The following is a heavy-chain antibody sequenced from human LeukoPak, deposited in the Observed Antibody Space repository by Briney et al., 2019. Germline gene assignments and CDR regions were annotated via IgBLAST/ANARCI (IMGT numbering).Heavy chain of an antibody. CDR3: ARGHYGGNPADAFDI. V-gene: IGHV3-11*01. J-gene: IGHJ3*02. D-gene: IGHD4-23*01. Sequence: GGSLRPSCAASGFIFSDYYMSWIRQAPGKGLEWVSYLSTSGDIMYYAGSVKGRFTISRDNAKNSLYLEMDSLRAEDTAVYYCARGHYGGNPADAFDIWGQGTMVTVS. CDR2: LSTSGDIM. CDR1: GFIFSDYY.